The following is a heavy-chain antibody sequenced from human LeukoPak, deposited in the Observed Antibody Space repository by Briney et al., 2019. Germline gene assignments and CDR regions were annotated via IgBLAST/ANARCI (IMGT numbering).Heavy chain of an antibody. CDR2: ITGSDDAT. J-gene: IGHJ3*02. D-gene: IGHD6-19*01. CDR1: GVSVSTYA. CDR3: AKTRSVADAFEI. Sequence: GGSLRLSCAASGVSVSTYAMSWVRQVPGKGLEWVSAITGSDDATYHADSVKGRFTIARDSSKDTLYLEMDGLRADDTAVYPCAKTRSVADAFEIWGHGAMVIVSS. V-gene: IGHV3-23*01.